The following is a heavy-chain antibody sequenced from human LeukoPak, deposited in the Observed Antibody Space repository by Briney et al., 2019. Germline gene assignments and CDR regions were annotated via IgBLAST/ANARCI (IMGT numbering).Heavy chain of an antibody. CDR2: ISSSGGST. CDR3: VKSAGFDWLSPLDAFDI. J-gene: IGHJ3*02. V-gene: IGHV3-64D*06. CDR1: GFTFSRYA. Sequence: VGSLRLSCSASGFTFSRYAMHCVRQAPGKGLEYVSAISSSGGSTYYADSVKGRFTISRDNSKDTLYLQMSSLRAEDTTVYYCVKSAGFDWLSPLDAFDIWGQGTMVTVSS. D-gene: IGHD3-9*01.